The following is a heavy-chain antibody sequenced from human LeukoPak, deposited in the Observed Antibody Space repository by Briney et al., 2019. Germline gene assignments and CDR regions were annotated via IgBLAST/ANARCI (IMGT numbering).Heavy chain of an antibody. Sequence: SETLSLTCTVSDDSIKNYFWTWIRQSPGKGLEWIGYVFYSGSTSYNPPLRSRLTMSVDTSKSQFSLNLKSVTAADTAVYYCARGTRRYYDGSGYYYGEFDYWGQGILVTVSS. J-gene: IGHJ4*02. V-gene: IGHV4-59*01. CDR1: DDSIKNYF. CDR2: VFYSGST. D-gene: IGHD3-22*01. CDR3: ARGTRRYYDGSGYYYGEFDY.